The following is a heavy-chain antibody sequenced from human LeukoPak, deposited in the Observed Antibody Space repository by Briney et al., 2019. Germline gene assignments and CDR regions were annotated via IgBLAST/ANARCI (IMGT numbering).Heavy chain of an antibody. CDR2: INPNSGGT. J-gene: IGHJ2*01. CDR1: GYTFTGYY. Sequence: ASVKVSCKASGYTFTGYYMHWVRQAPGQGLEWMGWINPNSGGTNYAQKFQGRVTMTRDTSISTAYMELSRLRSDDTAVYYCAILMVYVIPWYFDLWGRGTLVTVSS. CDR3: AILMVYVIPWYFDL. V-gene: IGHV1-2*02. D-gene: IGHD2-8*01.